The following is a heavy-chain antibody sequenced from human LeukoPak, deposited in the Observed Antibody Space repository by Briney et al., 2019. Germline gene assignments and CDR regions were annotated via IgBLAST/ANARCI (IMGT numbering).Heavy chain of an antibody. J-gene: IGHJ4*02. CDR2: TRFDGSIK. V-gene: IGHV3-33*01. Sequence: GSLRLSCAVSGFIFSDYGFHWVRQAPGKGLEWVAVTRFDGSIKQYADSVKGRFTISRDDSKSTLYLQMNSLKSEDTAVYYCARWGGTRQYYFDYWGRGTLATVSS. CDR1: GFIFSDYG. D-gene: IGHD1-1*01. CDR3: ARWGGTRQYYFDY.